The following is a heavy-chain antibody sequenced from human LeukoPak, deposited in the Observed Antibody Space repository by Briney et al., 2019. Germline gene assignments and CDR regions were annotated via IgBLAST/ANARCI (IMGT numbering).Heavy chain of an antibody. V-gene: IGHV4-34*01. D-gene: IGHD3-10*01. Sequence: PSETLSLTCAVSGGSFSGYYWTWIRQPPGKGLEWIGEINHSGSANYNPSLKSRVTISLDTSKNQFSLKLSSVTAADTAVYYCARRSGSYYNRWFDPWGQGTLVTVSS. CDR2: INHSGSA. J-gene: IGHJ5*02. CDR3: ARRSGSYYNRWFDP. CDR1: GGSFSGYY.